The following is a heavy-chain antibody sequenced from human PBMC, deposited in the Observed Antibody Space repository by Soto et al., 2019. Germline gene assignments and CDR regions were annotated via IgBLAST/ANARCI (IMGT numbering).Heavy chain of an antibody. D-gene: IGHD6-13*01. Sequence: SVKVSCKASGYIFINYYIHWVRQAPGQGLEWMGGIIPIFGTANYAQKFQGRVTITADESTSTAYMELSSLRSEDTAVYYCARDLKSSQYYYYGMDVWGQGTTVTVSS. J-gene: IGHJ6*02. CDR2: IIPIFGTA. V-gene: IGHV1-69*13. CDR3: ARDLKSSQYYYYGMDV. CDR1: GYIFINYY.